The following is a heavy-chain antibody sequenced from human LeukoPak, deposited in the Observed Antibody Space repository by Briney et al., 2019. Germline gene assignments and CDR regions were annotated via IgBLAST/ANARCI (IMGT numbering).Heavy chain of an antibody. D-gene: IGHD1-26*01. CDR1: GDSISSGDYY. V-gene: IGHV4-30-4*01. Sequence: SQTLSLTCSVSGDSISSGDYYWSWIRQSPGKGLEWIGYILYRGTTYCNPSLNRRLTMSVDPSKNHFSLTLSSVTAADTAMYYCARDRSGGGAESDAFDIWGQGTMVTVSS. CDR3: ARDRSGGGAESDAFDI. CDR2: ILYRGTT. J-gene: IGHJ3*02.